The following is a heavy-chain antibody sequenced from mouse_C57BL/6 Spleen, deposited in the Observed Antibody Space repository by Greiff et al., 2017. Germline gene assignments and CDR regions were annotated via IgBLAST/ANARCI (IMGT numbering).Heavy chain of an antibody. V-gene: IGHV1-54*01. Sequence: VQLQQSGAELVRPGTSVKVSCKASGYAFTNYVIEWVKQRPGQGLEWIGVINPGSGGTNYNEKFKGKATLTADKSSSTAYMQLNSLASEDSAVYSYDSGDYDYDAMDHWGQGTSLTVSS. D-gene: IGHD1-1*02. CDR3: DSGDYDYDAMDH. CDR1: GYAFTNYV. J-gene: IGHJ4*01. CDR2: INPGSGGT.